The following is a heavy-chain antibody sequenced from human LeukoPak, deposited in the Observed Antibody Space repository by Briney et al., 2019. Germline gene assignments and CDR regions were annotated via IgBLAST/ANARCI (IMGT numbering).Heavy chain of an antibody. CDR2: VHSSGRT. CDR1: GGSINNFY. Sequence: PSETLSLTCTVSGGSINNFYWSWIRQSPGKGLEWIGYVHSSGRTDYNPSLRSRVSMSADTSKSQLSLRLTSVTAADTAVYFCARHDEECPGESRFLLSFDYWGPGSLVTVSS. CDR3: ARHDEECPGESRFLLSFDY. J-gene: IGHJ4*01. D-gene: IGHD2-8*02. V-gene: IGHV4-59*08.